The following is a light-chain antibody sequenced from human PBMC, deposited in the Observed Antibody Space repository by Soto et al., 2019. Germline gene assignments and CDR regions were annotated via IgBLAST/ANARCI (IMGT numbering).Light chain of an antibody. CDR1: QTISSY. V-gene: IGKV1-39*01. Sequence: DIQMTQSPSSLSASVEDRFIITFRASQTISSYLSWYQQKPGKAPKLLIYAASTLQSGVPSRFSGSGSGTDFTLTISSLQSEDFAVYYCQQYNNWPQTFGQGTKVDIK. J-gene: IGKJ1*01. CDR2: AAS. CDR3: QQYNNWPQT.